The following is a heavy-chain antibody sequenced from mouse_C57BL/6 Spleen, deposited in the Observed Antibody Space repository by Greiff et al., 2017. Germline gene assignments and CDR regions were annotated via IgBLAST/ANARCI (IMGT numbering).Heavy chain of an antibody. V-gene: IGHV1-39*01. J-gene: IGHJ4*01. CDR1: GYSFTDYN. D-gene: IGHD1-1*01. Sequence: EVKLVESGPELVKPGASVKISCKASGYSFTDYNMNWVKQSNGKSLEWIGVINPNYGTTSYNQKFKGKATLTVDQSSSTAYMQLNSLTSEDSAVDYCARDYGSFYAMDYWGQGTSVTVSS. CDR3: ARDYGSFYAMDY. CDR2: INPNYGTT.